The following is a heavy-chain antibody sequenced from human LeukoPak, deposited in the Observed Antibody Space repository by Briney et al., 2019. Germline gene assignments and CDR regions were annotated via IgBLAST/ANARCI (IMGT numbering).Heavy chain of an antibody. CDR3: ARDGGGIVVVPALY. Sequence: ASVKVSCKASGYTFTNYAMHWVRQAPGQRLEWMGWINAGNGNTKYSQKFQGRVTITRDTSASTAYMELSSLRSEDTAVYYCARDGGGIVVVPALYWGQGTLVTVSS. D-gene: IGHD2-2*01. CDR1: GYTFTNYA. J-gene: IGHJ4*02. CDR2: INAGNGNT. V-gene: IGHV1-3*01.